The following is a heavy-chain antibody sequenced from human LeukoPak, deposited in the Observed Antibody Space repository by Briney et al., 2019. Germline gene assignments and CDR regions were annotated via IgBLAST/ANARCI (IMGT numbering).Heavy chain of an antibody. CDR2: IYSSGNT. V-gene: IGHV4-61*02. D-gene: IGHD1-26*01. Sequence: SSETLSLTCIVSVGSISSGSHYWSWIRQPAGKGLEWIGRIYSSGNTNYNPSLKSRVTISLDTSKNQFSLNLSSVTAADTAVYYCAGEVGGSWFDPWGLGTLVTVSS. J-gene: IGHJ5*02. CDR1: VGSISSGSHY. CDR3: AGEVGGSWFDP.